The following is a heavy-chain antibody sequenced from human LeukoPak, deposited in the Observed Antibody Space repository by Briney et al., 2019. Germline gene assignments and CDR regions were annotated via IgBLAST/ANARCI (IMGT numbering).Heavy chain of an antibody. D-gene: IGHD3-22*01. CDR1: GFTFSSYG. CDR2: IWYDGSSK. Sequence: GGSLRLSCAASGFTFSSYGMHWVRQAPGKGLEWVAVIWYDGSSKYYAGSVKGRFTISRDNSKNTLYLQMNSLRAEDTAVYYCARDSSGYYPLEYFQHWGQGTLVTVSP. J-gene: IGHJ1*01. V-gene: IGHV3-33*01. CDR3: ARDSSGYYPLEYFQH.